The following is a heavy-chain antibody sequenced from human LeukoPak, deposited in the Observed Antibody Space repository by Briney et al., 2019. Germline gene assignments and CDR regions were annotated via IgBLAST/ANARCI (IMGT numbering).Heavy chain of an antibody. V-gene: IGHV1-2*02. CDR3: ARGNVGTAMPHPGPADY. Sequence: ASVKVSCKASGYMFTGYYMYWVRQAPGQGLEWMGWINPNSGGTNYAQKFQGRVTMTRDTSISTAYMELSRLRSDDTAVYYCARGNVGTAMPHPGPADYWGQGTLVTVSS. CDR2: INPNSGGT. D-gene: IGHD5-18*01. J-gene: IGHJ4*02. CDR1: GYMFTGYY.